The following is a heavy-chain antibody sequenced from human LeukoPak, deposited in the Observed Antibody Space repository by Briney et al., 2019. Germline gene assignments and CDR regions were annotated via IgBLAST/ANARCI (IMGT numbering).Heavy chain of an antibody. V-gene: IGHV1-69*05. J-gene: IGHJ3*02. CDR1: GGTFSSYA. D-gene: IGHD1-26*01. Sequence: SVKVSCKASGGTFSSYAISWVRQAPGQGLEWRGGIIPIFGTANYAQKFQGRVTITTDESTSTAYMELSSLRSEDTAVYYCASGMGIVGATDIWGQGTMVTVSS. CDR2: IIPIFGTA. CDR3: ASGMGIVGATDI.